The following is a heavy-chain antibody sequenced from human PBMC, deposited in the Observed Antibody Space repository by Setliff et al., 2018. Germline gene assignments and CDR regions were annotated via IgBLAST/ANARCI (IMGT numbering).Heavy chain of an antibody. J-gene: IGHJ4*02. CDR1: GGSISRYY. D-gene: IGHD3-10*01. Sequence: SETLSLTCIVSGGSISRYYWSWIRQPPGKGLEWIADIHPSGSTSYNPALKSRVTISVDTSKNQFSLKLTSVTAADTAVYYCARVDYGSGSYPSDWGQGALVTVSS. CDR2: IHPSGST. CDR3: ARVDYGSGSYPSD. V-gene: IGHV4-4*08.